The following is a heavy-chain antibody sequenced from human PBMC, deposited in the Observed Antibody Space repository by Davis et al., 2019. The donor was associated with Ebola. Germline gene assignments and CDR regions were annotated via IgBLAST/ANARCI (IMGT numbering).Heavy chain of an antibody. CDR2: IIPVFRTA. CDR3: ARVRNYYGSGSPWYNWFDP. J-gene: IGHJ5*02. Sequence: SVKVSCKAVGDTLSSYAMTWVRQAPGQGLEWMGGIIPVFRTASYAQKFQGRVTITADESTRTAYMELTGLRSDDTAVYYCARVRNYYGSGSPWYNWFDPWGQGTLVTVSS. D-gene: IGHD3-10*01. V-gene: IGHV1-69*13. CDR1: GDTLSSYA.